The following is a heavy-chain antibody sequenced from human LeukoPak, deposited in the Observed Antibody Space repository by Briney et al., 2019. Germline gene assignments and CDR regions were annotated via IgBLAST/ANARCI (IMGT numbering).Heavy chain of an antibody. D-gene: IGHD3-9*01. CDR1: GFTFSSYA. V-gene: IGHV3-64D*06. CDR2: ISSNGGST. Sequence: GGSLRLSSSASGFTFSSYAMHWVRQAPGKGLEYVSAISSNGGSTYRADSVKDRFTISRDNSKNTLYLQMSSLRAEDAGVYYCVKGLVLRYFDWFGYFQHWGQGTLVTVSS. J-gene: IGHJ1*01. CDR3: VKGLVLRYFDWFGYFQH.